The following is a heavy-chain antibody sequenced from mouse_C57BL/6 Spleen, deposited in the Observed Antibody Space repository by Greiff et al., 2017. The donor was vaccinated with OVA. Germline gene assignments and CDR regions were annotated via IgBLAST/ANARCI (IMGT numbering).Heavy chain of an antibody. J-gene: IGHJ2*01. CDR1: GYAFSSYW. D-gene: IGHD2-1*01. V-gene: IGHV1-80*01. CDR2: IYPGDGDT. CDR3: ARGGNYPYFDY. Sequence: QVQLQQSGAELVKPGASVKISCKASGYAFSSYWMNWVKQRPGKGLEWIGQIYPGDGDTNYNGKFKGKATLTADKSSSTAYMQLSSLTSEDSAVDFCARGGNYPYFDYWGQGTTLTVSS.